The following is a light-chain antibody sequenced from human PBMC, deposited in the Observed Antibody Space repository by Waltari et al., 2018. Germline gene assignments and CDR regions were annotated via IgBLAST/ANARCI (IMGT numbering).Light chain of an antibody. CDR3: ETGGHGTWV. CDR1: SGHSTNV. Sequence: QLVLTQSPSASASLGASVKLTCTLSSGHSTNVIAWHQQQPERGPRYLMKVNSDGSHSKGDGIPDRCSGSSSVAERYLTISSVQSEDEADYYCETGGHGTWVFGGGTKLTVL. V-gene: IGLV4-69*01. J-gene: IGLJ3*02. CDR2: VNSDGSH.